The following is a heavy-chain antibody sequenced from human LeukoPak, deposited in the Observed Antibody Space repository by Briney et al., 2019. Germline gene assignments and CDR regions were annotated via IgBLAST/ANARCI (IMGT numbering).Heavy chain of an antibody. J-gene: IGHJ5*02. D-gene: IGHD3-16*01. Sequence: SVKVSCKASGYTFTSFGISWVRQAPGQGLEWMGRIIPILGIANYAQKFQGRVTITADKSTSTAYMELSSLRSEDTAVYYCAREGRSGIIWFDPWGQGTLVTVSS. V-gene: IGHV1-69*04. CDR2: IIPILGIA. CDR3: AREGRSGIIWFDP. CDR1: GYTFTSFG.